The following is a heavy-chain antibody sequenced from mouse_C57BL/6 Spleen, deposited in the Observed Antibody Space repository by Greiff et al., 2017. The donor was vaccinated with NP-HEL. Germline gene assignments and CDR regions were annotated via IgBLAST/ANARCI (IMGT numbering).Heavy chain of an antibody. J-gene: IGHJ2*01. Sequence: VQLQQSGPELVKPGASVKLSCKASGYTFTSYDINWVKQRPGQGLEWIGWIYPRDGSTKYNEKCKGKATLTVDTSSSTAYMELHGQTSEDSAVHYGARRSDGYPDYWGQATTLTVSS. D-gene: IGHD2-3*01. CDR1: GYTFTSYD. CDR2: IYPRDGST. V-gene: IGHV1-85*01. CDR3: ARRSDGYPDY.